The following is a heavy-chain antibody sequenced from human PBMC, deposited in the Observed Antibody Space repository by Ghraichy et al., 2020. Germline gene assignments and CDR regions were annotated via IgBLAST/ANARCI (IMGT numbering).Heavy chain of an antibody. J-gene: IGHJ4*02. D-gene: IGHD3-22*01. CDR2: INGDGSIT. V-gene: IGHV3-74*01. CDR1: RFMFSDYW. Sequence: GGSLNISCAASRFMFSDYWMHWVRQAPGKGLEWVARINGDGSITTYADSVKGRFTISRDNAKLTLFLQMNSLRAEDTAVYYCAKDGDGYYYDSSGYFDDWGQGTLVTVSS. CDR3: AKDGDGYYYDSSGYFDD.